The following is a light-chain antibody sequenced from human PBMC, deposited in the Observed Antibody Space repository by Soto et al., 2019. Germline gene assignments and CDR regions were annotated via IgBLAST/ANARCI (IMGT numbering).Light chain of an antibody. Sequence: EVVLTQSPGTLSLSPGESATLSCRASQSVSNNYFAWYQQKPGQAPRLLIFGSSDRATGIPDRFSGSGSGTDFTLTISRLEPDDFAAYYCQQYGSSPPYTFGQGTKLEIK. J-gene: IGKJ2*01. CDR3: QQYGSSPPYT. CDR1: QSVSNNY. V-gene: IGKV3-20*01. CDR2: GSS.